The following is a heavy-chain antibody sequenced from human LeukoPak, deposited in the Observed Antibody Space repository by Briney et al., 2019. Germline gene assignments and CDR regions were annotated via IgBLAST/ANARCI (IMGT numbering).Heavy chain of an antibody. Sequence: SETLSLTCTVSGGSISTYYWTWIRQPPGKGLEWVGSISYSGSTNYSPSLEGRVTTSVDTSKNQFSLRLTSVTAADTAVYFCARQESSYGSGSYFDYWGQGILVTVSS. V-gene: IGHV4-59*08. CDR2: ISYSGST. J-gene: IGHJ4*02. D-gene: IGHD3-10*01. CDR3: ARQESSYGSGSYFDY. CDR1: GGSISTYY.